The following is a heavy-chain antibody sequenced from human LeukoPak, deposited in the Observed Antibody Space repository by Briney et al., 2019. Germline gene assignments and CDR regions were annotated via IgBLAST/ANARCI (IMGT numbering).Heavy chain of an antibody. CDR3: ARDRGQQYTAMVTGYWFDP. Sequence: PGGSLRLSCAASGFTFSSYWMHWVRQAPGKGLVWASRINSDGSSTSYADSVKGRFTISRDNAKNTLYLQMNSLRAEDTAVYYCARDRGQQYTAMVTGYWFDPWGQGTLVTVSS. CDR2: INSDGSST. CDR1: GFTFSSYW. D-gene: IGHD5-18*01. V-gene: IGHV3-74*01. J-gene: IGHJ5*02.